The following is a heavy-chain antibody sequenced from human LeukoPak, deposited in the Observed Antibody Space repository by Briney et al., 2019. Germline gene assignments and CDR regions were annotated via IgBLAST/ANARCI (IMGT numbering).Heavy chain of an antibody. CDR3: ARDGFVEMATISTFDY. V-gene: IGHV3-48*01. CDR1: GFTFSSYS. J-gene: IGHJ4*02. D-gene: IGHD5-24*01. CDR2: ISSSSSTI. Sequence: GGSLRLSCAASGFTFSSYSMNWVRQAPGKGLEWVTYISSSSSTIYYADSVKGRFTISRDNAKNSLYLQMNSLRAEDTAVYYCARDGFVEMATISTFDYWGQGNLVTVSS.